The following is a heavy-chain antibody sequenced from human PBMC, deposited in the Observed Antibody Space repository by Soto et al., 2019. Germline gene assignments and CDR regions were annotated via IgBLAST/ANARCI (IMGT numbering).Heavy chain of an antibody. J-gene: IGHJ5*02. CDR2: IYYSGST. CDR1: GGSISSYY. Sequence: SETLSLTCTVSGGSISSYYWSWIRQPPGKGLEWIGYIYYSGSTNYNPCLKSRVTISVDTSKNQFSLKLSSVTAADTAVYYCSRTPYYYDSSGYWLGWFDPWGQGTLVTVSS. CDR3: SRTPYYYDSSGYWLGWFDP. D-gene: IGHD3-22*01. V-gene: IGHV4-59*01.